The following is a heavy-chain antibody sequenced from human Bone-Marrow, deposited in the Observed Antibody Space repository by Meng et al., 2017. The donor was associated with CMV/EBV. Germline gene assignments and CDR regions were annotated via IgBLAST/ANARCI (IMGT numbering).Heavy chain of an antibody. CDR3: ARLFCSSTSCYLYFDY. CDR1: GYTFTSYY. D-gene: IGHD2-2*01. V-gene: IGHV1-2*02. J-gene: IGHJ4*02. Sequence: GYTFTSYYINWGRQAPGQGLEWMGWINPNSGGTNYAQKFQGRVTMTRDTSISTAYMELSRLRSDDTAVYYCARLFCSSTSCYLYFDYWGQGTLVTVSS. CDR2: INPNSGGT.